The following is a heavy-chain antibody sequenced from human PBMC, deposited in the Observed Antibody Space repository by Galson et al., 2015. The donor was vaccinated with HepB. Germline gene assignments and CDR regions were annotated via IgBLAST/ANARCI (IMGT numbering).Heavy chain of an antibody. CDR3: ARDPGHSYGLYYYALDV. J-gene: IGHJ6*02. Sequence: SLRLSCAASGFTFSNFGMHWVRQAPGKGLEWVALIWYDGNNKYYADSVKGRFTISRDNSKNTLFLQMNSLRAEDTAVYYCARDPGHSYGLYYYALDVWGQGTTVTVSS. D-gene: IGHD5-18*01. CDR2: IWYDGNNK. CDR1: GFTFSNFG. V-gene: IGHV3-33*01.